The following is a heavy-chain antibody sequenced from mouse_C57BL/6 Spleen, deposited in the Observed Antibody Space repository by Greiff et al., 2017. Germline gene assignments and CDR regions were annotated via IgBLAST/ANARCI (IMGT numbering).Heavy chain of an antibody. J-gene: IGHJ2*01. V-gene: IGHV1-69*01. CDR1: GYTFTSYW. CDR3: ALNYYGSSYGGYFDY. Sequence: VQLQQSGAELVMPGASVKLSCKASGYTFTSYWMHWVKQRPGQGLEWIGEIDPSDSYTNYNQKFKGKSTLTVDKSSSTAYMQLSSLTSEDSAVYYCALNYYGSSYGGYFDYWGQGTTLTVSS. CDR2: IDPSDSYT. D-gene: IGHD1-1*01.